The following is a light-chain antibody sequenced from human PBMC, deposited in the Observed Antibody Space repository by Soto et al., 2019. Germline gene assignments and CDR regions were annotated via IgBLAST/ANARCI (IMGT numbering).Light chain of an antibody. J-gene: IGLJ1*01. CDR2: SNT. Sequence: QSVLTQPPSASGTPGQRVTISCSGSSINIGLHDVYWYLQLPGTSPKLLIDSNTHRPSGVPDRFSASKSGTSASLAISGLRSEDEADYYCAAWDDSLSGYVFGTGTKRTVL. CDR3: AAWDDSLSGYV. CDR1: SINIGLHD. V-gene: IGLV1-47*02.